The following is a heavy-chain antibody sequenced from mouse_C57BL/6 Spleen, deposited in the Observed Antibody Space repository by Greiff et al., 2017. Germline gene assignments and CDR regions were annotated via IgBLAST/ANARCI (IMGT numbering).Heavy chain of an antibody. J-gene: IGHJ1*03. CDR3: ASARYYGSSRYWYFDV. D-gene: IGHD1-1*01. V-gene: IGHV3-6*01. CDR2: ISYDGST. Sequence: ESGPGLVKPSQSLSLTCSVTGYSITSGYYWNLIRQFPGNKLEWMGYISYDGSTNYNPSLKNRISITRDTSTNQFFLKLNSVTTEDTATYYCASARYYGSSRYWYFDVWGTGTTVTVSS. CDR1: GYSITSGYY.